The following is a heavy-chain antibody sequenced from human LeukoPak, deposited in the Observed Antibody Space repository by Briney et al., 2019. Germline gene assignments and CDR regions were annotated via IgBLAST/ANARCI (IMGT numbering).Heavy chain of an antibody. V-gene: IGHV3-23*01. CDR1: GFIFSSYS. Sequence: PGGPLRLSCAASGFIFSSYSMNWVRQAPGKGLEWVSSSDIVSRTYYADSVEGRFTISRDDSKNTLFLQMNSLRAEDTAVYYCATLAIVVVIKDDAFDIWGQGTMVTVSS. D-gene: IGHD3-22*01. J-gene: IGHJ3*02. CDR2: SDIVSRT. CDR3: ATLAIVVVIKDDAFDI.